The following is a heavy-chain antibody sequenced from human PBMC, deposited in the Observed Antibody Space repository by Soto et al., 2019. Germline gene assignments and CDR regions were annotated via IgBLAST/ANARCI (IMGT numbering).Heavy chain of an antibody. J-gene: IGHJ4*02. CDR2: FSHVFGGP. CDR3: ARGVTRGSVPPFDL. CDR1: GDTFSSYS. Sequence: QVHLVQSGAEVKKPGSSVKVSCTSSGDTFSSYSYSWVRLVPGQGLEWMGGFSHVFGGPNYTQNFLDRATITTNQSPRTVYLELSALTSDDTAVYYCARGVTRGSVPPFDLWGQGPVVTISS. D-gene: IGHD3-10*01. V-gene: IGHV1-69*05.